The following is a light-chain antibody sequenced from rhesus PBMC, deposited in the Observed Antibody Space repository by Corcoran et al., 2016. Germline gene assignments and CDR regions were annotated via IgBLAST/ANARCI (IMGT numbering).Light chain of an antibody. Sequence: DIQMTQSPSSLSASVGDKVTITCHARQGISSWLAWYQQKPGKAPKPLNYYASRLQSGVPSRFSGRGSGTDYTLTISSLQPEDFATYYCQQYDDLPYSFGQGTKVEIK. J-gene: IGKJ2*01. CDR1: QGISSW. CDR2: YAS. CDR3: QQYDDLPYS. V-gene: IGKV1-19*01.